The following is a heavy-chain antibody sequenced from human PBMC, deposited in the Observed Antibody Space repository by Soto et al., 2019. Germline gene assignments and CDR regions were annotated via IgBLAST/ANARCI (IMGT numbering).Heavy chain of an antibody. D-gene: IGHD3-10*02. J-gene: IGHJ4*02. V-gene: IGHV3-23*01. CDR1: GFTFSSYA. CDR3: GKAVLDAEYVETTPFDL. CDR2: IDGSVGYI. Sequence: EEQLLESGGDLVQPGGSLRLSCAASGFTFSSYAMGWVRQAPVTGLEWVSVIDGSVGYISLAGSVKGRFTISRDNSKSTLFLHMNRLRVEDTGRYYCGKAVLDAEYVETTPFDLWGQGTLVTVSS.